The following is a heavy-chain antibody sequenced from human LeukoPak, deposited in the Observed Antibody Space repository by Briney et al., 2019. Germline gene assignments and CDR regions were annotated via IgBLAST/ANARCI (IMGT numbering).Heavy chain of an antibody. CDR3: ARYEYFDL. Sequence: GGSLRLSCAASGFTFSSYDMHGVRQAPGKGLEWVAFIRYDGSDQYYADSVKGRFTISRDNSKNTLSLHLNSLRSEDTAVYYCARYEYFDLWGQGTLVIVSS. V-gene: IGHV3-30*02. CDR2: IRYDGSDQ. CDR1: GFTFSSYD. J-gene: IGHJ4*02. D-gene: IGHD2-15*01.